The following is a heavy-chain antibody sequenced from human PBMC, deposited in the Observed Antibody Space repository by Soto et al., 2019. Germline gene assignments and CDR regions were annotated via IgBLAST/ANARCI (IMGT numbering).Heavy chain of an antibody. V-gene: IGHV3-23*01. CDR3: AKDSLGTGYWVVSAFDI. CDR2: ISGSGGST. CDR1: GFTFSSYA. J-gene: IGHJ3*02. Sequence: GGSLRLSCAASGFTFSSYAMSWVRQAPGKGLEWVSAISGSGGSTYYADSVKGRFTISRDNSKNTLYLQMNSLRAEDTAVYYCAKDSLGTGYWVVSAFDIWGQGTMVTVSS. D-gene: IGHD3-9*01.